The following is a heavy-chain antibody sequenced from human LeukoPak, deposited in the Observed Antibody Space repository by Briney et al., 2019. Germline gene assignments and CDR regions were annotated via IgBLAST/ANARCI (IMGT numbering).Heavy chain of an antibody. CDR1: GFTFIHYA. CDR2: IRSKAYGGTT. CDR3: TRDTLMVRGVRVFDP. J-gene: IGHJ5*02. V-gene: IGHV3-49*04. D-gene: IGHD3-10*01. Sequence: GRSLRLSWTASGFTFIHYAMSWVRQAPGKGLEWVGFIRSKAYGGTTEYAASVKGRFTISRDDSKSIAYLQMNSLKTEDTAVYYCTRDTLMVRGVRVFDPWGQGTLVTVSS.